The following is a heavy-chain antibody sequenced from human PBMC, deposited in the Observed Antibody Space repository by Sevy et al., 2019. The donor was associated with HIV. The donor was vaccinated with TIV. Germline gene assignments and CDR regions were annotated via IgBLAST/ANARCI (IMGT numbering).Heavy chain of an antibody. Sequence: GGSLRLSCAASGITLTPYWMHWVRQVPGKGLVWVSRINSDGSSTSYAESVKGRFTISRDNGKNTVYLQMKSLRVEDTAVYYCARLPYSSSWSHIDYWGQGTLVTVSS. J-gene: IGHJ4*02. D-gene: IGHD6-13*01. V-gene: IGHV3-74*01. CDR1: GITLTPYW. CDR3: ARLPYSSSWSHIDY. CDR2: INSDGSST.